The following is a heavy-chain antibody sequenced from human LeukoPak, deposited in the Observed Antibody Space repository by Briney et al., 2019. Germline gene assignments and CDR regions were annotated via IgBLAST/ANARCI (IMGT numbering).Heavy chain of an antibody. CDR3: ARDDHPLGDYNWNDVGRAFDI. Sequence: ASVKVSCKASGYTFTSYYMHWVRQAPGQGLEWMGIINPSGGSTSYAQKFQGRVTMTRDMSTSTVYMELSSLRSEDTAVYYCARDDHPLGDYNWNDVGRAFDIWGQGTMVTVSS. V-gene: IGHV1-46*01. D-gene: IGHD1-1*01. CDR1: GYTFTSYY. J-gene: IGHJ3*02. CDR2: INPSGGST.